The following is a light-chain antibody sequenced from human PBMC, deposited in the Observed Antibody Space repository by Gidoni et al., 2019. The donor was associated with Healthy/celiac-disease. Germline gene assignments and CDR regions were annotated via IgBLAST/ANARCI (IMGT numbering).Light chain of an antibody. V-gene: IGKV1-12*01. J-gene: IGKJ4*01. CDR1: QGISSW. CDR2: AAS. Sequence: DIHITHSPSSVSAAVGDRVTITCRASQGISSWLAWCQQKPGKAPKLLIYAASSLQSGVPSRCSGSGSGTDFTLTISSLQPEDFATYYCQQDNSCHGLTFGGXTKVEIK. CDR3: QQDNSCHGLT.